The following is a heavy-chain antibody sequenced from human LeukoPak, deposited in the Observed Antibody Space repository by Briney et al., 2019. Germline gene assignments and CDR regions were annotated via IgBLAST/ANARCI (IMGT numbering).Heavy chain of an antibody. CDR1: GYSFTSCW. V-gene: IGHV5-51*01. D-gene: IGHD2-21*01. Sequence: GESLKISRKGSGYSFTSCWIGWVRQMPGKGLEWMGIIYPGDSDTRYSPSFQGQVTISADKSISTAYLQWSSLKASDTAMYYCARRYRNLFHEYFDYWGQGTLVTVSS. CDR2: IYPGDSDT. CDR3: ARRYRNLFHEYFDY. J-gene: IGHJ4*02.